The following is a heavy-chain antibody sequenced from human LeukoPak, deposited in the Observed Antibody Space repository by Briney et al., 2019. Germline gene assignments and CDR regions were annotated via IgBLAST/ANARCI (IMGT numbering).Heavy chain of an antibody. Sequence: GGSLTLSCAASGLTFSSYGMHWVRQAPGKGLKWVAFIEFDGSNKYYAESVKGRFTISRDNSKNTLYLQMNSLRSEDTAVYYCAKDGLKLQKYYFEYWGQGTLVTVSS. J-gene: IGHJ4*02. D-gene: IGHD4-11*01. CDR3: AKDGLKLQKYYFEY. CDR1: GLTFSSYG. V-gene: IGHV3-30*02. CDR2: IEFDGSNK.